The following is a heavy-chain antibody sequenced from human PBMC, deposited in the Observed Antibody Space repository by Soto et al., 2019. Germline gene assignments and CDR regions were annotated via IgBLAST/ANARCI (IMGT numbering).Heavy chain of an antibody. V-gene: IGHV3-30*18. Sequence: QVQLVESGGGVVQPGRSLRLSCAASGFTFSSYGMHWVRQAPGKGLEWVAVISYDGSNKYYADSVKGRFTISRDNSKNTLYLQMNSLRAEDTAVYYCAKDKGLRFVERIWYGMDVWGQGTTVTVSS. J-gene: IGHJ6*02. D-gene: IGHD3-3*01. CDR1: GFTFSSYG. CDR3: AKDKGLRFVERIWYGMDV. CDR2: ISYDGSNK.